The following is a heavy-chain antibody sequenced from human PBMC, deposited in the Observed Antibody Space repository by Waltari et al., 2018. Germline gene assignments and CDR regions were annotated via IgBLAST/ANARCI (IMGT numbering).Heavy chain of an antibody. D-gene: IGHD6-19*01. CDR1: GYSISSGYY. CDR2: IYHSGST. J-gene: IGHJ5*02. CDR3: ARVAGTTVDWFDP. V-gene: IGHV4-38-2*01. Sequence: QVQLQESGPGLVKPSETLSLTCAVSGYSISSGYYWGWIRQPPGKGLEWIGSIYHSGSTYYNPSLKSRVTISVDTSKNQFSLKLSSVTAADTAVYYCARVAGTTVDWFDPWGQGTLVTVSS.